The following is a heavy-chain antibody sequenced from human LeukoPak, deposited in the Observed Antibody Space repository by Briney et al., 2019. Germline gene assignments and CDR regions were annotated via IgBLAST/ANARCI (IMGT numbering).Heavy chain of an antibody. V-gene: IGHV1-8*03. J-gene: IGHJ5*02. CDR1: GYTFTSYD. D-gene: IGHD3-3*01. CDR3: ARGSPRFLEWLPYLDNWFDP. CDR2: MNPNSGNT. Sequence: ASVKVSCKASGYTFTSYDINWVRQATGQGLEWMGWMNPNSGNTGYAQKFQGRVTITRNTSISTAYMELSSLRSEDTAVYYCARGSPRFLEWLPYLDNWFDPWGQGTLVTVSS.